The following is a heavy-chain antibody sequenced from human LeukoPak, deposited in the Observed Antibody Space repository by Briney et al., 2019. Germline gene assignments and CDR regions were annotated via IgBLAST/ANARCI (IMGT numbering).Heavy chain of an antibody. CDR1: SGSISSYY. J-gene: IGHJ4*02. V-gene: IGHV4-59*01. Sequence: SETLSLTCTVASGSISSYYWSWSRQPPGKGLEWIGYIFYSGSTNYNPSLKSRVTISVDTSKNQFSLGLSSVTAADTAVYYCASGPTRYYFDCWGQGTLVTVSS. D-gene: IGHD4-17*01. CDR2: IFYSGST. CDR3: ASGPTRYYFDC.